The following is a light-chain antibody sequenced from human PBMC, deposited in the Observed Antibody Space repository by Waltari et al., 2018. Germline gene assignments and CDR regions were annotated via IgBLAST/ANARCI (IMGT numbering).Light chain of an antibody. J-gene: IGLJ2*01. CDR2: EVS. Sequence: QSALTQPASVSGSPGQSITISCTGTSSDVGNYDLVSWYQQYQGKAPKLMIYEVSKRPSGVSNRFSGSKSGNTASLTISGLQAEDEADYYCCSYAGSREVFGGGTKLTVL. V-gene: IGLV2-23*02. CDR3: CSYAGSREV. CDR1: SSDVGNYDL.